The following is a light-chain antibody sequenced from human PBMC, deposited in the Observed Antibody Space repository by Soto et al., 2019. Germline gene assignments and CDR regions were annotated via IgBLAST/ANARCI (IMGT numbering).Light chain of an antibody. CDR1: RTVLSISNNKNY. J-gene: IGKJ2*01. CDR2: YAS. CDR3: HQYYGSPYS. V-gene: IGKV4-1*01. Sequence: DIALTQSPDSLVVSLGERATINCKTGRTVLSISNNKNYLAWYQQRPGQPPRLLMYYASTRASGVPDRFIGSGSATEFTLTVAGLQPEDVAVYYCHQYYGSPYSFGQGTRLEI.